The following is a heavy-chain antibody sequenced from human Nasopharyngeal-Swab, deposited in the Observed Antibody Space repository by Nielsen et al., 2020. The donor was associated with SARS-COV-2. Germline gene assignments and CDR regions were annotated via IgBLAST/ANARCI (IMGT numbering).Heavy chain of an antibody. Sequence: SETLSLTCTVSGGSMTSYFWSWIRQPPGKGLEWIGDISYSGGTNYNPSLKSRVTISVDTSKKQFSLNLSSVTAADTAVYYCARAKEWLYYMDVWGKGTTVTVSS. CDR1: GGSMTSYF. J-gene: IGHJ6*03. D-gene: IGHD3-3*01. V-gene: IGHV4-59*01. CDR2: ISYSGGT. CDR3: ARAKEWLYYMDV.